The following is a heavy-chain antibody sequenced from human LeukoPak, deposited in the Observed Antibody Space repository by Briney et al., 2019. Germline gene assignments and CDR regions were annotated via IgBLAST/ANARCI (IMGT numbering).Heavy chain of an antibody. V-gene: IGHV3-23*01. D-gene: IGHD3-10*01. CDR1: GFTFSSYW. CDR3: ATRAGAWRFGPWYYFDY. Sequence: GGSPRLSCAASGFTFSSYWMHWVRHAPGKGLEWVSAISGSGGSTYYADSVKGRFTISGDNSKNTLYLQMNSLRAEDTAVYYCATRAGAWRFGPWYYFDYWGQGTLVTVSS. CDR2: ISGSGGST. J-gene: IGHJ4*02.